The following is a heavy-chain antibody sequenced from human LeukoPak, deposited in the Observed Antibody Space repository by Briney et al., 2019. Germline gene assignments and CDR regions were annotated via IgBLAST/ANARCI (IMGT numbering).Heavy chain of an antibody. CDR2: ISSSSCYL. CDR1: GFTFSSYS. J-gene: IGHJ4*02. V-gene: IGHV3-21*01. CDR3: ARDEYYYDSPFDY. D-gene: IGHD3-22*01. Sequence: GGSLRLSCAASGFTFSSYSMNGVRQAPGKGRAWVLSISSSSCYLYKADPVKGGSTISRDNAKNSLYLQMNSLRAEDTAVYYCARDEYYYDSPFDYWGQGTLVTVSS.